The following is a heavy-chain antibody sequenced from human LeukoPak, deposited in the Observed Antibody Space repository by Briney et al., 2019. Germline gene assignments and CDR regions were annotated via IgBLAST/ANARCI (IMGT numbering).Heavy chain of an antibody. V-gene: IGHV3-23*01. CDR1: GFTFSNHG. D-gene: IGHD3-10*01. J-gene: IGHJ4*02. CDR3: AKDDAWLRFGE. Sequence: GGTLRLSCAASGFTFSNHGMNWVRQAPGKGLEWVAGISPSGDITYYADSVKGRFTISRDNSKNTLYLEVISLTAEDTAVYYCAKDDAWLRFGEWSQGTLVTVSS. CDR2: ISPSGDIT.